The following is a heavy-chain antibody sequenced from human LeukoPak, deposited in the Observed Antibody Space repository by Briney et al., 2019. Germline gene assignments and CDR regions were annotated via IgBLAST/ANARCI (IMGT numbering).Heavy chain of an antibody. CDR1: GGSISSSSYY. J-gene: IGHJ4*02. D-gene: IGHD6-19*01. Sequence: SETLSLTCTVSGGSISSSSYYWGWIRQPPGKGLEWIGSIYYSGSTYYNPSLKSRVTISVDTSKNQFSLKLSSVTAADTAVYYCARVSSGWYSGFDYWGQGTLVTVSS. CDR2: IYYSGST. V-gene: IGHV4-39*07. CDR3: ARVSSGWYSGFDY.